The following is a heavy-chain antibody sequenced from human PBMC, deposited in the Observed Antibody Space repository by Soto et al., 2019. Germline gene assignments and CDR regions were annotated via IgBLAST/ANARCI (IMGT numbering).Heavy chain of an antibody. CDR3: ARGYYYDSSGDDAFDI. CDR1: GFTFSGYA. J-gene: IGHJ3*02. V-gene: IGHV3-23*01. D-gene: IGHD3-22*01. CDR2: ISGSGGST. Sequence: EVQLLESGGGLVQPGGSLRLSCAASGFTFSGYAMSWVRQPPGKGLDWVSAISGSGGSTYYADSVKGRFTISRDNSKNTLYLQMNSLRAEDTAIYYCARGYYYDSSGDDAFDIWGQGTMVTVSS.